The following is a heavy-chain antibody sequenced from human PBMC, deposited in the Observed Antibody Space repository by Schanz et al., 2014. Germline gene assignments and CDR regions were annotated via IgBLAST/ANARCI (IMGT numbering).Heavy chain of an antibody. CDR3: AKLDGYAYGSMGQEYFDY. J-gene: IGHJ4*02. V-gene: IGHV3-30*02. CDR2: IHYDGTYK. D-gene: IGHD5-18*01. CDR1: GFIFRTYG. Sequence: QVHLVESGGGVVQPGGSLRLSCAASGFIFRTYGMHWVRQAPGKGLEWVEFIHYDGTYKYYADSVKGRFTISRDNSENTLYLQMISLRAEDTAVYYCAKLDGYAYGSMGQEYFDYWGQGTLVAVSS.